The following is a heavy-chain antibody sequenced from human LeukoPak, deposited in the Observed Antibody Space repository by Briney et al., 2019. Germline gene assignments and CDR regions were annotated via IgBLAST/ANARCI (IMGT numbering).Heavy chain of an antibody. CDR3: ARDGSGFYCDN. J-gene: IGHJ4*02. D-gene: IGHD3-10*01. Sequence: GGSLRLSCEVSGFTFSTYWMSWVRQAPGKGLEWVANIKQDGSEKYYVDSVKGRFTISRDNAKNSLYLQMNNLRAEDTAVYYCARDGSGFYCDNWGQGTLVTVSS. CDR1: GFTFSTYW. V-gene: IGHV3-7*01. CDR2: IKQDGSEK.